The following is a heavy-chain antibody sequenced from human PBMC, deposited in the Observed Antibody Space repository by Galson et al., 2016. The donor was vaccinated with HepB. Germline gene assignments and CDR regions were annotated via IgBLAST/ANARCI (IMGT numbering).Heavy chain of an antibody. CDR3: VTQYGVDV. Sequence: SAISGDSVASDITTWNWLRLSPPSRRERFGRTYYRSKYFTDYAVSVEGRITINSDISRNQFSLQLDSVTPDDTDVYYCVTQYGVDVWGQGTTVTVS. J-gene: IGHJ6*02. CDR1: GDSVASDITT. CDR2: TYYRSKYFT. V-gene: IGHV6-1*01.